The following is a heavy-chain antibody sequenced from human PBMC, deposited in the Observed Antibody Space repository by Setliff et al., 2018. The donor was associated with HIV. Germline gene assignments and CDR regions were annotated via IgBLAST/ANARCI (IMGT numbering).Heavy chain of an antibody. Sequence: SETLSLTCSVSGGSIEFSSYYWGWIRQPPGKGLEWIGSVYYSGSTYYNPSLKSQLTISVDTSTNKFSLKLSSVTAADTAVYYCARLRGLNREPFDYWGQGTLVTVSS. CDR2: VYYSGST. D-gene: IGHD1-1*01. J-gene: IGHJ4*02. V-gene: IGHV4-39*01. CDR3: ARLRGLNREPFDY. CDR1: GGSIEFSSYY.